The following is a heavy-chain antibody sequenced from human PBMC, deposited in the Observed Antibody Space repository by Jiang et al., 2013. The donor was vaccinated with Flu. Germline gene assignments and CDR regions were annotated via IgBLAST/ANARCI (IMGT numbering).Heavy chain of an antibody. D-gene: IGHD3-3*01. V-gene: IGHV4-38-2*01. CDR1: DYSISSGYY. CDR2: IYHSGST. CDR3: ARVGIWGGGYFDY. Sequence: SGSGLVKPSETLSLTCAVSDYSISSGYYWAWIRQPPGKGLEWIGSIYHSGSTYYNPSLKSRVTISVDTSKNQFSLMLSSVTAADTAVYYCARVGIWGGGYFDYWGQGTLVTVSS. J-gene: IGHJ4*02.